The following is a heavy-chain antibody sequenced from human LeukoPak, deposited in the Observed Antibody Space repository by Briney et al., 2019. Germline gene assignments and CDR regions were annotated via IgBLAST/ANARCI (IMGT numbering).Heavy chain of an antibody. CDR2: ISWNSGSI. V-gene: IGHV3-9*01. J-gene: IGHJ5*02. Sequence: GGSLRLSCAASGFTFDDYAMHWVRQAPGKGLEWVSGISWNSGSIGYADSVKGRFTISRGNAKNSLYLQMNSLRAEDTALYYCAKDIGYGFGSVQGFDPWGQGTLVTVSS. CDR1: GFTFDDYA. D-gene: IGHD3-10*01. CDR3: AKDIGYGFGSVQGFDP.